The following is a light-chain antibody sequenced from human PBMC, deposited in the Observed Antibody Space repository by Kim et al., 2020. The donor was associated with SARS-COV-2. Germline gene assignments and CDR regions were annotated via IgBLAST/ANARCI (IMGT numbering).Light chain of an antibody. V-gene: IGKV1-5*03. CDR3: QQYHSFPVT. CDR2: KTS. J-gene: IGKJ4*01. Sequence: DKEMTQSPSTLSASVGDRVTTTCRASQNISRWLAWYQQKAGKAPKVLIYKTSILERGVPSRFSGSGSGTEFTLTISSLQPDDFATYYCQQYHSFPVTFGGGTKVEIK. CDR1: QNISRW.